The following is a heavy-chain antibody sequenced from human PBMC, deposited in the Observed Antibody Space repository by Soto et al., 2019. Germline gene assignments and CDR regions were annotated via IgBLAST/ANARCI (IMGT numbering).Heavy chain of an antibody. D-gene: IGHD3-22*01. Sequence: ASVKVSCKASGYTFSNFAMHWVRQAPGQRLEWIGWIVVGSGNTNYAQKFQERVTITRDMSTSTAYMELSSLRSEDTAVYYCAAPSRGYYYDSSGRTQNWFDPWGQGTLVTVSS. CDR3: AAPSRGYYYDSSGRTQNWFDP. J-gene: IGHJ5*02. CDR1: GYTFSNFA. CDR2: IVVGSGNT. V-gene: IGHV1-58*02.